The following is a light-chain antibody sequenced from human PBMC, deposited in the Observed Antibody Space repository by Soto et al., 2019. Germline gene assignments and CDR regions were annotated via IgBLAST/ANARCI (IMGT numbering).Light chain of an antibody. CDR3: SSYTRSSTHV. J-gene: IGLJ1*01. CDR2: DVS. CDR1: SSDVGAYNF. Sequence: QSALTQPASVSGSPGQSITISCTGTSSDVGAYNFVSWYQQHPGKVPKLMIFDVSSRPSRVSDRFSGSKSCNTASLTISGLQAEDEGDYYCSSYTRSSTHVFGSGTKVTVL. V-gene: IGLV2-14*03.